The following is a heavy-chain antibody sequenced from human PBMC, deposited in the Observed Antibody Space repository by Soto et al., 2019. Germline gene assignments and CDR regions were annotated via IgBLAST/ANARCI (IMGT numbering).Heavy chain of an antibody. V-gene: IGHV4-4*02. CDR2: IYHSGST. D-gene: IGHD2-21*02. CDR3: VRHGGNFFDY. J-gene: IGHJ4*02. Sequence: QVQLQESGPGLVKPSGTLSLTCAVSGGSVSGINWWSWVRQPPGKGLEWIGEIYHSGSTNYNPSLKSRVTISVDKSENQFSLNLSSVTAADTAVYYCVRHGGNFFDYWGQGPLVAVSS. CDR1: GGSVSGINW.